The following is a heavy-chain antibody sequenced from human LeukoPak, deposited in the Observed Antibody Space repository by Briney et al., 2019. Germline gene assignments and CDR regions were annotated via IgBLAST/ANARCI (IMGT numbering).Heavy chain of an antibody. Sequence: ASVKVSCKASGYAFTSYDINWVRHATAQGLEWMGIMNPNSGNTGYAQKFQGRVTMTRNTSISTAYMKLSSLRSEDTAVYYCARGYPGDYWGQGTLVTVSS. CDR1: GYAFTSYD. CDR2: MNPNSGNT. V-gene: IGHV1-8*01. J-gene: IGHJ4*02. CDR3: ARGYPGDY.